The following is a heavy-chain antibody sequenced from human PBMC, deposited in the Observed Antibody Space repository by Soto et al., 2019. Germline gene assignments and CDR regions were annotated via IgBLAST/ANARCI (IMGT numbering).Heavy chain of an antibody. CDR3: ARAAGGDSSGYLHFDY. J-gene: IGHJ4*02. CDR2: INHSGST. D-gene: IGHD3-22*01. Sequence: PSETLSLTCAVYGGSFSGYYWSWIRQPPGKGLEWIGEINHSGSTNYNPSLKSRVTISVDTSKNQFSLKLSSVTAADTAVYYCARAAGGDSSGYLHFDYWGQGTLVTVSS. CDR1: GGSFSGYY. V-gene: IGHV4-34*01.